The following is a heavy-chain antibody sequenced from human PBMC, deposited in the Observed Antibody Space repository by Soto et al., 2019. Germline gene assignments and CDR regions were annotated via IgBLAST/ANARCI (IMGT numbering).Heavy chain of an antibody. J-gene: IGHJ6*03. CDR2: ISYDGSNK. Sequence: GGSLRLSCAASGFTFSSYGMHWVRQAPGKGLEWVAVISYDGSNKYYADSVKGRFTISRDNSKNTLYLQMNSLRAEDTAVYYCAKDEVLRFLEWPYYYYYMDVWGKGTTVTVSS. CDR3: AKDEVLRFLEWPYYYYYMDV. V-gene: IGHV3-30*18. D-gene: IGHD3-3*01. CDR1: GFTFSSYG.